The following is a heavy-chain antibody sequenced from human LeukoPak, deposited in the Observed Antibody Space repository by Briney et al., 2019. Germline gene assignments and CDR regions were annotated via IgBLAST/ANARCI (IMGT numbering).Heavy chain of an antibody. CDR3: ARSDYDSSGYYSDY. V-gene: IGHV3-48*01. CDR2: ISSSSSTI. Sequence: GGSLRLSCAASGFTFSSYEMNWVRRAPGKGLEWVSYISSSSSTIYYADSVKGRFTISRDNAKNSLYLQMNSLRAEDTAVYYCARSDYDSSGYYSDYWGQGTLVTVSS. D-gene: IGHD3-22*01. J-gene: IGHJ4*02. CDR1: GFTFSSYE.